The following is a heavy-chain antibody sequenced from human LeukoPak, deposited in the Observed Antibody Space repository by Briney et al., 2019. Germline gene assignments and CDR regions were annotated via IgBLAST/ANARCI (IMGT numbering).Heavy chain of an antibody. CDR2: VIGYNGNT. J-gene: IGHJ4*02. D-gene: IGHD3-22*01. V-gene: IGHV1-18*01. CDR3: AKDIHPGLDSGASCCFDY. CDR1: DTFSRHG. Sequence: ASVNVSCKTSDTFSRHGITWVRQAPGQRFEWMGWVIGYNGNTNYAQSVQGRVTMTTDTSTNTAYMELRSLRSDDTAVYYCAKDIHPGLDSGASCCFDYWGQGTPVTVSS.